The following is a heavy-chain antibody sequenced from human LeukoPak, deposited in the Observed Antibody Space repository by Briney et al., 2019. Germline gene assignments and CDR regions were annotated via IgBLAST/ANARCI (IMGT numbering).Heavy chain of an antibody. CDR1: GFTFSDYY. V-gene: IGHV3-30*18. J-gene: IGHJ6*02. CDR2: ISYDGSNK. D-gene: IGHD6-19*01. Sequence: GGSLRLSCAASGFTFSDYYMSWVRQAPGKGLEWVAVISYDGSNKYYADSVKGRFTISRDNSKNTLYLQMNSLRAEDTAVYYCAKDLSYSSGWYADYYYYGMDVWGQGTTVTVSS. CDR3: AKDLSYSSGWYADYYYYGMDV.